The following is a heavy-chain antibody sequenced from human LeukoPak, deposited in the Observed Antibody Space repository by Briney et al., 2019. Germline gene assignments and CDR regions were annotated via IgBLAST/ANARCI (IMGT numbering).Heavy chain of an antibody. Sequence: GGSLRLSCAASGFTFTNDFMTWVCQAPGKGLEWVANMRVDGTDIHYADSVKGRFTISSDNARNSLYLQMNTLRADDTAVYYCARGRGWTYDSWGRGTLVTVSS. CDR2: MRVDGTDI. V-gene: IGHV3-7*04. D-gene: IGHD6-19*01. CDR1: GFTFTNDF. CDR3: ARGRGWTYDS. J-gene: IGHJ4*02.